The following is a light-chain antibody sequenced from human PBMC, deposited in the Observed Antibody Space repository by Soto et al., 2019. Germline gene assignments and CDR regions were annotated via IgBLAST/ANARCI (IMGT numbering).Light chain of an antibody. Sequence: QAASVSGSPGQSITISCTGTSSVVGGYNHVSWYQHPPGRAPKLILFGVSDRPSGVSHRFSGSKSGNTASLTISGLQAEDEADYYCCSYTSLSSVVFGGGTKLTVL. V-gene: IGLV2-14*01. CDR1: SSVVGGYNH. CDR3: CSYTSLSSVV. J-gene: IGLJ2*01. CDR2: GVS.